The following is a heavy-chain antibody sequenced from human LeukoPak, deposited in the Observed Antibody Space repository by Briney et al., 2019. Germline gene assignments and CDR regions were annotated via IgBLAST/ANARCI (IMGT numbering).Heavy chain of an antibody. J-gene: IGHJ4*02. CDR3: AKDHLVVPAAMAY. V-gene: IGHV3-30*02. CDR1: GFTFSSYG. D-gene: IGHD2-2*01. Sequence: GGSLRLSCAASGFTFSSYGMHWVRQAPGKGLEWVAFIRYDGSNKYYADSVKGRFTISRDNSKNTLYLQMNSLRAEDTAVYYCAKDHLVVPAAMAYWGQGTLVTVSS. CDR2: IRYDGSNK.